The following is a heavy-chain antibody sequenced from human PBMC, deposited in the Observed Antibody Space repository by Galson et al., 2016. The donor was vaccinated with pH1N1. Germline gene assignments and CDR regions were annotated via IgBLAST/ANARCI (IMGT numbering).Heavy chain of an antibody. V-gene: IGHV1-18*01. CDR3: ARTAAAAYFDY. CDR1: GYTFTAYG. CDR2: ISPINASP. J-gene: IGHJ4*02. D-gene: IGHD6-13*01. Sequence: SVKVSCKASGYTFTAYGINWVRQAPGQGLEWMGRISPINASPSYAQKFQGRVTMTSDPSTNTAYMELGSLRSDDTAVYYCARTAAAAYFDYWGQGTLITVSS.